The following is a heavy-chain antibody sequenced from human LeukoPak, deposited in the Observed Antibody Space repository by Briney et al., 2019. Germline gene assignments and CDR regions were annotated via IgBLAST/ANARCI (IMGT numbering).Heavy chain of an antibody. CDR2: ISNDGTNK. J-gene: IGHJ4*02. V-gene: IGHV3-30*14. Sequence: GTSLRLSCAASGFTFSSYNMHWVRQAPGKGLEWVAVISNDGTNKYYADPVKGRFTISRDNSKNTLYLQTNSLRAEDTAVYYCAIWITNGSYSFDYWGQGTLVTVSS. D-gene: IGHD1-1*01. CDR1: GFTFSSYN. CDR3: AIWITNGSYSFDY.